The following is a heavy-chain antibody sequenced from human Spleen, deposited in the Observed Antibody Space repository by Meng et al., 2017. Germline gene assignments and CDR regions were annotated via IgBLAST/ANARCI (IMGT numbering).Heavy chain of an antibody. CDR2: ISYDGNNK. J-gene: IGHJ6*02. V-gene: IGHV3-30*03. D-gene: IGHD4-17*01. CDR1: GFTFNSYG. CDR3: ARDKGGADYYYGMDV. Sequence: GGSLRLSCAASGFTFNSYGMHWVRQAPGKGLEWVAVISYDGNNKYYADSVKGRFTISRDNSKNTLYLQMNSLRAEDTAMYYCARDKGGADYYYGMDVWGQGTTVTVSS.